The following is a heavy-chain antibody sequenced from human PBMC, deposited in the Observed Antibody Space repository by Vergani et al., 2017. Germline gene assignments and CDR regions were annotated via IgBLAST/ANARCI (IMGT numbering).Heavy chain of an antibody. Sequence: QVQLQESGPGLVKPSQTLSLTCTVSGGSISSGDYYWSWIRQPPGKGLEWIGDIYYSGSTYYNPSLKSRVTISVDTCKNQFSLKLSSVTAAGTAVYYCARGLYDSSGYYYSNDYYYGMDVWGQGTTVTVSS. CDR3: ARGLYDSSGYYYSNDYYYGMDV. CDR2: IYYSGST. CDR1: GGSISSGDYY. J-gene: IGHJ6*02. D-gene: IGHD3-22*01. V-gene: IGHV4-30-4*01.